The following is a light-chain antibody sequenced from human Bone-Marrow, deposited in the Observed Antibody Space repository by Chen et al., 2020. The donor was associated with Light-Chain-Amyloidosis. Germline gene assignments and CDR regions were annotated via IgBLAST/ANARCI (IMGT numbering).Light chain of an antibody. CDR1: SAHSTYA. J-gene: IGLJ3*02. V-gene: IGLV4-69*02. CDR3: QTWGSGSNWV. CDR2: LNSDGSH. Sequence: QPVLTQSPSDSASLGASVKLTCTLSSAHSTYAVAWHQQQPERGPRFVMKLNSDGSHSKGAGIPDRFSGSSSGAERYLTVSGLQSEDEGDYYCQTWGSGSNWVFGGGTKLTVL.